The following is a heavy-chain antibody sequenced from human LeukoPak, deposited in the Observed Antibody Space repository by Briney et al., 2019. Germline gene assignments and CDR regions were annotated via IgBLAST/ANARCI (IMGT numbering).Heavy chain of an antibody. CDR3: ARDEPSDHWFDP. V-gene: IGHV1-69*04. J-gene: IGHJ5*02. CDR2: IIPILGIV. Sequence: GSSVKVSCKASGGTFSSYTISWVRQAPGQGLEWMGRIIPILGIVNYAQKFQGRVTITADKSTSTAYMELSSLRSEDTAVYYCARDEPSDHWFDPWGQGTLVTVSS. CDR1: GGTFSSYT. D-gene: IGHD1-14*01.